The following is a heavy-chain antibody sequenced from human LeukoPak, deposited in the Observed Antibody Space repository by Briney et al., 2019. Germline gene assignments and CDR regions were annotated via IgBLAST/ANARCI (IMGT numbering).Heavy chain of an antibody. CDR2: IKQDGSEK. Sequence: TGGSLRLSCAASGFTFSSYWMSWVRQAPGKGLEWVANIKQDGSEKYYVDSVKGRFTISRDNAKNSLYLQMNSLRAEDTAVYYCARDTRWGELLYWYDAFDIWGQGTMVTVSS. J-gene: IGHJ3*02. V-gene: IGHV3-7*01. CDR1: GFTFSSYW. D-gene: IGHD3-10*01. CDR3: ARDTRWGELLYWYDAFDI.